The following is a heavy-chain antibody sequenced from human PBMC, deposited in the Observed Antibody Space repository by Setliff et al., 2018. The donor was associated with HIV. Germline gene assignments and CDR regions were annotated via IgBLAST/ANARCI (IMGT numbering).Heavy chain of an antibody. CDR3: ARKTRVTYTYFDQ. V-gene: IGHV4-4*08. Sequence: SETLSLTCTVSGGSISSYWWSWIRQSPGKGLQLIGYIYTSGSTNYNPSLKGRVTISVDTSKNQFSIRLRSVTAADTAVYFCARKTRVTYTYFDQWSQGALVTVSS. CDR1: GGSISSYW. CDR2: IYTSGST. J-gene: IGHJ4*02.